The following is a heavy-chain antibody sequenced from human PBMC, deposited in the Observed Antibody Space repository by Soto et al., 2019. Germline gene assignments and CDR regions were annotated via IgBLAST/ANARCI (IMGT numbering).Heavy chain of an antibody. Sequence: GGSWRLSCAASGFTFSDYAMSWVRQVPGKGLEWVSTVGFTNSKTKYADSVKGRFTVSRDDSTNTVYLEMHNLRAEDTAVYYCARDRSVVVPAANWGQGTLVTVSS. V-gene: IGHV3-23*01. J-gene: IGHJ4*02. CDR3: ARDRSVVVPAAN. CDR2: VGFTNSKT. D-gene: IGHD2-2*01. CDR1: GFTFSDYA.